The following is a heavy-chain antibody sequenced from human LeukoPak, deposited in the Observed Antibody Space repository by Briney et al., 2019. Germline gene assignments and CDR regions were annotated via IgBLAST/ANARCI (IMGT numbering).Heavy chain of an antibody. CDR2: IKEDGSEK. V-gene: IGHV3-7*01. D-gene: IGHD1-26*01. Sequence: GRSLRLSCGASGFTFRNYWMGWVRQTPGKGLQWVANIKEDGSEKNYVDSVKGRFTISRDNAKNSLYLQMNSLRAEDTAVYYCARELLGGRADFDYWGQGTLVTVSS. J-gene: IGHJ4*02. CDR1: GFTFRNYW. CDR3: ARELLGGRADFDY.